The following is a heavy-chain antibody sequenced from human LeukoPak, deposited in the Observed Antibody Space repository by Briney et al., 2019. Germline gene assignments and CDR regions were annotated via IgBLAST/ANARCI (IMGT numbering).Heavy chain of an antibody. CDR1: GGSISSGGYY. CDR3: ARGSSGYYFFDYYYYGMDV. Sequence: SQTLSLTCSVSGGSISSGGYYWSWIRQHPGKGLEWIGYIYYSGSTYYNPSLKGRVTISVDTSKNQFSLKLSSVTAADTAVYYCARGSSGYYFFDYYYYGMDVWGQGTTVTVSS. V-gene: IGHV4-31*03. D-gene: IGHD3-22*01. CDR2: IYYSGST. J-gene: IGHJ6*02.